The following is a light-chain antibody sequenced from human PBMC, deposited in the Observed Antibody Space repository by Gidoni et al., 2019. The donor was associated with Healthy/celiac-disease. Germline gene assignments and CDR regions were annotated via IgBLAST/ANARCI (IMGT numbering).Light chain of an antibody. Sequence: DIQMTPPPSSLSASVGDRVTITCQASQDISNYLNWYQQKPGKAPKLLIYDASNLETGVPSRFSGSGSGTDFTFTISSLQPEDIATYYCQQYDNLPRLTFGGGTKVEIK. J-gene: IGKJ4*01. CDR3: QQYDNLPRLT. V-gene: IGKV1-33*01. CDR2: DAS. CDR1: QDISNY.